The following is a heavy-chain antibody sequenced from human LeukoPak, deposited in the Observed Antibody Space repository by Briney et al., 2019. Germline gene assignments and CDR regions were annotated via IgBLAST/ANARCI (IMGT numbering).Heavy chain of an antibody. CDR3: AKAGSLDGYKPWVIDY. J-gene: IGHJ4*02. CDR2: ISYDGSNK. CDR1: GFTFSSYG. Sequence: PGGSLRLSCAASGFTFSSYGMHWVRQAPGKGLEWVAVISYDGSNKYYADSVKGRFTISRDNSKNTLYLQMNSLRAEDTAVYYCAKAGSLDGYKPWVIDYWGQGTLVTVSS. V-gene: IGHV3-30*18. D-gene: IGHD5-24*01.